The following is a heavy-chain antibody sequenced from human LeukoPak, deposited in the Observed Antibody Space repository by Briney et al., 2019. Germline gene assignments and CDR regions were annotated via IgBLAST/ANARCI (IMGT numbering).Heavy chain of an antibody. CDR1: GYTFTSYD. J-gene: IGHJ6*03. CDR3: ARGLITDIVVVPAAAYYYYMDV. Sequence: ASVKVSCKASGYTFTSYDINWVRQATGQGLEWMGWMNPNSGNTGYAQKFQGRVTITRNTSLSTAYMELSSLRSEDTAVYYCARGLITDIVVVPAAAYYYYMDVWGKGTTVTVSS. V-gene: IGHV1-8*03. CDR2: MNPNSGNT. D-gene: IGHD2-2*01.